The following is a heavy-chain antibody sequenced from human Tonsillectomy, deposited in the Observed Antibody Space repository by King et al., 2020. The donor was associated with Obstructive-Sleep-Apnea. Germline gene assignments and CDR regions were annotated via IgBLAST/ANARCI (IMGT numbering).Heavy chain of an antibody. CDR2: IWYDGSDK. CDR3: AKVLGEYCSGGHCYSLVLDY. D-gene: IGHD2-15*01. Sequence: VQLVESGGGVVQPGRSLRLSCAASGFTFNTFGMHWVRQAPGKGLEWVAIIWYDGSDKNYADSVKGRFTISRDNSKNTLYLQMNSLRVEDTAVYYCAKVLGEYCSGGHCYSLVLDYWGQGTLVTVSS. J-gene: IGHJ4*02. V-gene: IGHV3-33*06. CDR1: GFTFNTFG.